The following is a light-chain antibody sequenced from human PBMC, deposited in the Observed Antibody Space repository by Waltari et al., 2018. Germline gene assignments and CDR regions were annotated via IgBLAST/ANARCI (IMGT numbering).Light chain of an antibody. CDR2: GAS. CDR3: QQYDDYPWT. Sequence: DIQMTQSPASLAAFVGDRVTIPCRASQGIRNNLAWFQHKPGKAPKCLIYGASTLASGVPSRFSVSGSGTDFTLTISSLQPDDFATYFCQQYDDYPWTFGQGTKVDLK. CDR1: QGIRNN. V-gene: IGKV1-16*01. J-gene: IGKJ1*01.